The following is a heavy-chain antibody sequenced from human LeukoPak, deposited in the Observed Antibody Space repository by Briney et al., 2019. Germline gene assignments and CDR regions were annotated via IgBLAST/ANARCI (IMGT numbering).Heavy chain of an antibody. CDR1: GFTFSSYW. CDR2: ISSNGGST. D-gene: IGHD3-10*01. Sequence: GGSLRLSCAASGFTFSSYWVTWVRQAPGKGLEYVSAISSNGGSTYYANSVKGRFTISRDNSKNTLYLQMGSLRAEDMAVYYCARGPFGPEYYFDYWGQGTLVTVSS. V-gene: IGHV3-64*01. J-gene: IGHJ4*02. CDR3: ARGPFGPEYYFDY.